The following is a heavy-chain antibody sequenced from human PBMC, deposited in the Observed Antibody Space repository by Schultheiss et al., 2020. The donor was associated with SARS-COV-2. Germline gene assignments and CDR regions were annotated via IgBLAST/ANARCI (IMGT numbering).Heavy chain of an antibody. J-gene: IGHJ6*02. Sequence: SETLSLTCTVSGGSISSGSYYWGWIRQPPGKGLEWIGEINHSGSTNYNPSLKSRVTISVDTSKNQFSLKLSSVTAADTAVYYCARGAPTYGMDVWGQGTTVTVSS. CDR2: INHSGST. V-gene: IGHV4-39*07. CDR3: ARGAPTYGMDV. CDR1: GGSISSGSYY.